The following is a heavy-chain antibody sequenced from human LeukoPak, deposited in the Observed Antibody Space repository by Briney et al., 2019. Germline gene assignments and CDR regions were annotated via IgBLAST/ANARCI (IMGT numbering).Heavy chain of an antibody. V-gene: IGHV4-30-2*01. CDR3: ATISTVTTGLDY. D-gene: IGHD4-17*01. J-gene: IGHJ4*02. Sequence: SETLSLTCAVSGGSISSGGYSWSWIRQPPGKGLEWIGYIYHSGSTYYNPSLKSRVTISVDRSKNQFSLKLSSVTAADTAVYYCATISTVTTGLDYWGQGTLVTVSS. CDR1: GGSISSGGYS. CDR2: IYHSGST.